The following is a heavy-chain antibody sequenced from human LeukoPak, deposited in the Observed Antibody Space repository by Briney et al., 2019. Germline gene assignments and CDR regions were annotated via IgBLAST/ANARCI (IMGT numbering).Heavy chain of an antibody. J-gene: IGHJ5*02. Sequence: PGRSLRLPCAASGFTFSSYGMHWVRQAPGKGLEWVAVIWYDGSNKYYADSVKGRFTISRDNSKNTLYLQMNSLRAEDTAVYYCARDNHCSSTSCYLGWFDPWGQGTLVTVSS. CDR2: IWYDGSNK. V-gene: IGHV3-33*01. CDR1: GFTFSSYG. D-gene: IGHD2-2*01. CDR3: ARDNHCSSTSCYLGWFDP.